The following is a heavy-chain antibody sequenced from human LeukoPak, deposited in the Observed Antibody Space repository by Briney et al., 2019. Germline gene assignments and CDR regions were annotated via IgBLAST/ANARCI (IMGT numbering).Heavy chain of an antibody. CDR3: ARPTAYSTGWYAY. J-gene: IGHJ4*02. D-gene: IGHD6-19*01. V-gene: IGHV4-39*01. Sequence: SETLSLTCTVSGGSISSSSYYWGWIRQPPGKGLEWIGEINHRGSTNYNPSLKSRVNISVDTSKNQFSLKLTSVTAADTAMYYCARPTAYSTGWYAYWGQGTLVTVSS. CDR1: GGSISSSSYY. CDR2: INHRGST.